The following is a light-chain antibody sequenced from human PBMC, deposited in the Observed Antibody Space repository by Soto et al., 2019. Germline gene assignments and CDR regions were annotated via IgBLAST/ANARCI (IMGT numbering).Light chain of an antibody. CDR3: SSYTSSSTLV. V-gene: IGLV2-14*01. CDR1: SSDVGGYTY. CDR2: DVS. J-gene: IGLJ1*01. Sequence: QSALTQPASVSWSPGQSITISCTGPSSDVGGYTYVSWYQQHPGEAPKRMIYDVSNRPSGVSNRFSGSKSGNTASLTISGLQAEDEADYYCSSYTSSSTLVFGTGTKLTVL.